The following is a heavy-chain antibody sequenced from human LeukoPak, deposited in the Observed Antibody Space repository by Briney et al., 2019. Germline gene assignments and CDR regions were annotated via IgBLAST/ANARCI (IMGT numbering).Heavy chain of an antibody. CDR3: ARVWLRDYMDV. Sequence: GSLRLSFAVSGFSFRSYAMNWVRQAPGKGLGGVSAITADGGSTHYTTSVKGRFIISRDTPKNTLSLQMNNLRAEDTAVYFCARVWLRDYMDVWGEGTTVSVSS. CDR2: ITADGGST. D-gene: IGHD5-12*01. J-gene: IGHJ6*03. CDR1: GFSFRSYA. V-gene: IGHV3-23*01.